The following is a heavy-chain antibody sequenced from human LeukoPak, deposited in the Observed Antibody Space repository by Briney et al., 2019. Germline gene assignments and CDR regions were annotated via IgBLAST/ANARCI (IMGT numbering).Heavy chain of an antibody. CDR1: GYTFTGYY. J-gene: IGHJ6*03. D-gene: IGHD3-10*01. Sequence: ASVKVSCKASGYTFTGYYMHWVRQAPGQGLEWMGWINPNSGGTNYAQKFQGRVTMTRDTSISTAYMELSSLRSEDTAVYYCARGPRITLIRGGQWYYYMDVWGKGTTVTISS. CDR2: INPNSGGT. V-gene: IGHV1-2*02. CDR3: ARGPRITLIRGGQWYYYMDV.